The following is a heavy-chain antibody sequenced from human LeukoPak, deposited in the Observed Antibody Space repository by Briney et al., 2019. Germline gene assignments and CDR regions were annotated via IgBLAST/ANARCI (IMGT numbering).Heavy chain of an antibody. CDR1: GFTFSNAW. Sequence: GGSLRLFCAASGFTFSNAWMSWVRQAPGKGLEWVGRIKSKTDGGTTDYAAPVKGRFTISRDDSKNTLYLQMNSLKTEDTAVYYCTTGGVIVVVITPDDAFDIWGQGTMVTVSS. J-gene: IGHJ3*02. V-gene: IGHV3-15*01. CDR2: IKSKTDGGTT. D-gene: IGHD3-22*01. CDR3: TTGGVIVVVITPDDAFDI.